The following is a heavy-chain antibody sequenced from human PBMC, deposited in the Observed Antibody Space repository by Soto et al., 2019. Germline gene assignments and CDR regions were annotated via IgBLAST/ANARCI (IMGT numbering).Heavy chain of an antibody. CDR2: INAGNGNT. V-gene: IGHV1-3*01. CDR1: GYTFTSYA. D-gene: IGHD2-15*01. Sequence: ASVKVSCKASGYTFTSYAMHWVRQAPGQRLEWMGWINAGNGNTKYSQKFQGRVTITRDTSASTAYMELRSLTSDDTALYYCARDAATLVVVVAGVASSLDSRGQGPLVTV. CDR3: ARDAATLVVVVAGVASSLDS. J-gene: IGHJ5*01.